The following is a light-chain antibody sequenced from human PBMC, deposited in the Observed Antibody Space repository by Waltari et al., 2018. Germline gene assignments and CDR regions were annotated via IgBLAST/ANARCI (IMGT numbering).Light chain of an antibody. J-gene: IGKJ2*01. CDR2: AAS. V-gene: IGKV3-15*01. CDR3: QQYDNWPLT. Sequence: ETVMTQSPATLSVSPGERVTLSCRASQSVSSNVAWYQQRPGRAPRLLFYAASTRATGLAARSSGSGSGTQFTLTISSLQSEDFAVYFCQQYDNWPLTFGQGTKLEIK. CDR1: QSVSSN.